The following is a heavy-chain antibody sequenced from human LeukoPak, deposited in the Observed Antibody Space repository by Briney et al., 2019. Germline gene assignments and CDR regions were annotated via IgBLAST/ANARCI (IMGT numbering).Heavy chain of an antibody. J-gene: IGHJ4*02. D-gene: IGHD1-1*01. V-gene: IGHV3-23*01. CDR3: AKDFRKAVGTYYFDY. Sequence: AGGSLRLSCAASGFTFSSYAMSWVRQAPGKGLEWVSAISGSGGSTYYADSVKGRFTISRDNSKNTLYLQMNSLRAEDTAVYYCAKDFRKAVGTYYFDYWGQGTLVTVSS. CDR1: GFTFSSYA. CDR2: ISGSGGST.